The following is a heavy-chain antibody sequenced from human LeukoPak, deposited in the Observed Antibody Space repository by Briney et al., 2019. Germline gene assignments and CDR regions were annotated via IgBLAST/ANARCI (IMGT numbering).Heavy chain of an antibody. CDR2: INSDGSGT. J-gene: IGHJ3*02. CDR3: ARDRRINDAFDI. CDR1: GFTFNSYW. V-gene: IGHV3-74*01. D-gene: IGHD3-10*01. Sequence: PGGSLRLSCAASGFTFNSYWMHWVRQPPAKGLVWVSRINSDGSGTSDADFVKGRFTISRDNSKNTLYLQMNSLRAEDTAMYYCARDRRINDAFDIWGQGTMVTVSS.